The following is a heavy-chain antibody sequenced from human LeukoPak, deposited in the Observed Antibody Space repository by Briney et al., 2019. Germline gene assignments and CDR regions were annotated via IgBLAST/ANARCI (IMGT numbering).Heavy chain of an antibody. D-gene: IGHD3-10*01. CDR2: IYYGGST. CDR1: GGSISSSNYY. CDR3: ARARGQWGSYYPPRAFDI. Sequence: SETLSLTCTVSGGSISSSNYYWGWIRQPPGKGLEWIGSIYYGGSTYYNPSLKSRVTTSVDMSKNHFSLKLSSVTAADTAMYYCARARGQWGSYYPPRAFDIWGQGTMVTVSS. V-gene: IGHV4-39*07. J-gene: IGHJ3*02.